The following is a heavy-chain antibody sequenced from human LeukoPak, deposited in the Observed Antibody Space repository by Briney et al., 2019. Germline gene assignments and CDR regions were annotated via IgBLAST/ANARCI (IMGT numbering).Heavy chain of an antibody. CDR2: IYYSGST. CDR1: GGSISSSSYY. Sequence: SETLSLTCTVSGGSISSSSYYWGWIRQPPGTGLEWIGSIYYSGSTYYNPSLKSRVTISVDTSKNQFSLKLSSVTAADTAVYYCARDGYSSFDYWGQGTLVTVSS. D-gene: IGHD5-18*01. J-gene: IGHJ4*02. CDR3: ARDGYSSFDY. V-gene: IGHV4-39*07.